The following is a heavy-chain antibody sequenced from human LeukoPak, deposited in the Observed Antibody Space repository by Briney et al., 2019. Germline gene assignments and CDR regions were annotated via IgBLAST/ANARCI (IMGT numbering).Heavy chain of an antibody. CDR3: ARDHSSSSDSVWFDP. CDR2: IYYSGST. V-gene: IGHV4-39*07. CDR1: GGSISSSSYY. Sequence: SETLSLTCTVSGGSISSSSYYWGWIRQPPGKGLEWIGSIYYSGSTYYNPSLKSRVTISVDTSKNQFSLKLSSVTAADTAVYYCARDHSSSSDSVWFDPWGQGTLVTVSS. J-gene: IGHJ5*02. D-gene: IGHD6-6*01.